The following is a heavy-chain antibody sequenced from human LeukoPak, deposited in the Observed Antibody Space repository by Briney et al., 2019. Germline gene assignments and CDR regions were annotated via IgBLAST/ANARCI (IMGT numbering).Heavy chain of an antibody. D-gene: IGHD2-2*01. V-gene: IGHV4-34*01. J-gene: IGHJ5*02. CDR1: GGSFSGYY. CDR2: INHSGST. Sequence: SETLSLTCAVYGGSFSGYYWSWIRQPPGKGLEWIGEINHSGSTNYNPSLKSRVTISVDTFKNQFSLKLSSVTAADTAVYYCARHDLYCSSTSCLYNWFDPWGQGTLVTVSS. CDR3: ARHDLYCSSTSCLYNWFDP.